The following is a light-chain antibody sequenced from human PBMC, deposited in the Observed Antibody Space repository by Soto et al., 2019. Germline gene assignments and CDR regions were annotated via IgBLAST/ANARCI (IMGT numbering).Light chain of an antibody. V-gene: IGKV3-20*01. J-gene: IGKJ2*01. CDR1: PSVSGSN. Sequence: EIVLTQSPGTLSLSPGERATLSCRASPSVSGSNLAWYQQKPGQAPRLVIYGASSRATGIPDRFSGSGSGTDFTLTISRLEPEDFAVYYCQRYGNSYTFGQGTKLEIK. CDR2: GAS. CDR3: QRYGNSYT.